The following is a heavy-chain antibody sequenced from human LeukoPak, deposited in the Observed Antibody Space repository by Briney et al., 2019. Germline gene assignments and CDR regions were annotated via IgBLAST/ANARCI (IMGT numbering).Heavy chain of an antibody. CDR1: GYTFTSYA. CDR2: ISAGNGNT. Sequence: GASVKVSCKASGYTFTSYAIHWVRQAPGQRLEWMGWISAGNGNTKYSQNFQGRVTFISNTSATTAFMELSSLRSEDAAVYYCANYYYDSSVDYWGQGTLVTVSS. J-gene: IGHJ4*02. V-gene: IGHV1-3*01. CDR3: ANYYYDSSVDY. D-gene: IGHD3-22*01.